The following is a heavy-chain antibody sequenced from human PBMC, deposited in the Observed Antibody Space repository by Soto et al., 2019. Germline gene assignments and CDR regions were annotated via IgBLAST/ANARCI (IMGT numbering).Heavy chain of an antibody. CDR1: GGSFSGYY. CDR2: INHSGST. V-gene: IGHV4-34*01. CDR3: ARLYYDYIWGSYRYTPYYFDY. J-gene: IGHJ4*02. Sequence: SDTLSLTCAVYGGSFSGYYWSWIRQPPGKGLEWIGEINHSGSTNYNPSLKSRVTISVDTSKNQFSLKLSSVTAADTAVYYCARLYYDYIWGSYRYTPYYFDYWGQGTLVTVSS. D-gene: IGHD3-16*02.